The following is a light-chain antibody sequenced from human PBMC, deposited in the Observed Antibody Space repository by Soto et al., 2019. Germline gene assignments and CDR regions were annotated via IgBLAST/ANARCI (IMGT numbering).Light chain of an antibody. CDR1: SSDVGGYNY. CDR3: SSFTSINTWV. CDR2: EVS. V-gene: IGLV2-14*01. J-gene: IGLJ3*02. Sequence: QSVLTQPASVSGSPGQSITISCTGTSSDVGGYNYVSWYQQHPGKAPKLMIYEVSNRPSGVSNRFSGSKSGNTASLTISGLQAEDEAEYYCSSFTSINTWVFGGGTK.